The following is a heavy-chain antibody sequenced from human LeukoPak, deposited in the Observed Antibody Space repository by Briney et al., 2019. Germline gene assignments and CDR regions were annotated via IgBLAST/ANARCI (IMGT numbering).Heavy chain of an antibody. CDR1: GFTVSSNY. CDR3: ARNRGKFYEFSAFDI. V-gene: IGHV3-66*02. J-gene: IGHJ3*02. Sequence: GGSLRLSCAASGFTVSSNYMSWVRQAPGKGLEWVSVIYSDGSTYYADSVKGRFTISRDNSKSTLYLQMNSLRGEDTAVYYCARNRGKFYEFSAFDIWGQGTLVTVSS. CDR2: IYSDGST. D-gene: IGHD3-3*01.